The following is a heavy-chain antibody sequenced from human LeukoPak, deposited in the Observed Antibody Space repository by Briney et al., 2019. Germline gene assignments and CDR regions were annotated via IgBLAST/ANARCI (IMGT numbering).Heavy chain of an antibody. J-gene: IGHJ3*02. CDR1: GYTFTDYY. V-gene: IGHV1-2*02. CDR3: AREMDSSEAFDI. D-gene: IGHD3-22*01. Sequence: ASVKVSCKASGYTFTDYYMHWLRQAPGQGLEWMGWINPSRGGTNYAQKFQARVTMTRDTSIATTYMELNRLTSDDPAVYFCAREMDSSEAFDIWGQGTLSPSPQ. CDR2: INPSRGGT.